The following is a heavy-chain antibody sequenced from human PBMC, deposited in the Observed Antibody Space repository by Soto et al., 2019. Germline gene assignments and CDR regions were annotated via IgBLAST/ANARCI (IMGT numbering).Heavy chain of an antibody. D-gene: IGHD2-15*01. J-gene: IGHJ6*01. CDR1: GYGLGDRY. V-gene: IGHV1-2*02. CDR3: ARDGKYSDGPYSHEAPDF. CDR2: INPDSGAT. Sequence: GASVKASSKAPGYGLGDRYRRWARQAPGQGLEWLGWINPDSGATNPAPKFQGRVTMTRVTSISTAYMELRGLTSDDTAVYYCARDGKYSDGPYSHEAPDFRGQRTTVTVSS.